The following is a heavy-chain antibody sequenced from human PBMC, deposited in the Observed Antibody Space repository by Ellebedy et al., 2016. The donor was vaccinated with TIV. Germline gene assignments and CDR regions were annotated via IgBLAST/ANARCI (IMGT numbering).Heavy chain of an antibody. CDR3: ARDRRRIARFLEWFGDRYYGMDI. D-gene: IGHD3-3*01. Sequence: AASVKVSCKASGYTFTSYGISWVRQAPGQGLEWMGWISPYNGNTNYAQKFQGRVTMTTDTSTSTAYMELRSLRSDDTAVYYCARDRRRIARFLEWFGDRYYGMDIWGQGTTVTVSS. CDR2: ISPYNGNT. CDR1: GYTFTSYG. V-gene: IGHV1-18*01. J-gene: IGHJ6*02.